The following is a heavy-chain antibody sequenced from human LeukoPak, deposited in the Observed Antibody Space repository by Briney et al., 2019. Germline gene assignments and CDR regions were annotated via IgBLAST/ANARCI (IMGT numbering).Heavy chain of an antibody. CDR2: IYYSGST. D-gene: IGHD6-13*01. J-gene: IGHJ4*02. V-gene: IGHV4-59*01. CDR3: ARERGGIAAAEDYFDY. Sequence: SETLSLTCTVSGGSISSYYWSWIRQPPGKGLEGIGYIYYSGSTNYNPSLKSRVTISVDTSKNQFSLKLSSVTAADTAVYYCARERGGIAAAEDYFDYWGQGTLVTVSS. CDR1: GGSISSYY.